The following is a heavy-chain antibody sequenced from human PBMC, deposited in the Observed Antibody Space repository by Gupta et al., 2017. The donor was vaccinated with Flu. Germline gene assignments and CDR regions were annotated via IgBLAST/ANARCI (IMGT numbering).Heavy chain of an antibody. V-gene: IGHV3-21*02. CDR3: ARSWEPKAFTDY. CDR1: GLTFSTDR. Sequence: EVQLVESGGGMVKPGGSLRVYCAACGLTFSTDRVTWGRQAPGKGLEWVSFISSISSYIYYADSVKGRFTISRDNAKNSLYLQMNSLRAEDTAVYYCARSWEPKAFTDYWGQGTLVTVSS. CDR2: ISSISSYI. D-gene: IGHD1-14*01. J-gene: IGHJ4*02.